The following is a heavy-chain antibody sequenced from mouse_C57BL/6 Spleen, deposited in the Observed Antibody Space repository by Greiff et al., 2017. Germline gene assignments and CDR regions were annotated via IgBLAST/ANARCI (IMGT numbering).Heavy chain of an antibody. CDR3: ARDYGDWNFDV. CDR2: IDPSDSYT. CDR1: GYTFTSYW. V-gene: IGHV1-59*01. Sequence: QVQLQQPGAELVRPGTSVKLSCKASGYTFTSYWMNWVKQRPGQGLEWIGVIDPSDSYTNYNQKFKGKATLTVDTSSSTAYMQLSSLTSEDSAVYYCARDYGDWNFDVWGTGTTVTVSS. J-gene: IGHJ1*03. D-gene: IGHD1-1*02.